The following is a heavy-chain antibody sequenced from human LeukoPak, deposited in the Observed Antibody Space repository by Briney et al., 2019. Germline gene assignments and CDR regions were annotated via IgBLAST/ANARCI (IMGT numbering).Heavy chain of an antibody. Sequence: GGSLRLSCAASGFTFSNAWMSWVRQAPGKGLEWVGRIKSKTDGGTTDYPAPVKGRFTISRDDSKNTLYLQMNSLKTEDTAVYYCTLLWFGDSAYYYYGMDVWGKGTTVTVSP. J-gene: IGHJ6*04. CDR2: IKSKTDGGTT. CDR1: GFTFSNAW. D-gene: IGHD3-10*01. CDR3: TLLWFGDSAYYYYGMDV. V-gene: IGHV3-15*01.